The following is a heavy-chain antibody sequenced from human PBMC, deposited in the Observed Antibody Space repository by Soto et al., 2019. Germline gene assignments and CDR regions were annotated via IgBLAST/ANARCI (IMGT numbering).Heavy chain of an antibody. CDR3: ARDLAGHYYDSSGYY. CDR2: INPNSGGT. V-gene: IGHV1-2*02. CDR1: GYTFTGYY. D-gene: IGHD3-22*01. J-gene: IGHJ4*02. Sequence: ASVKVSCKASGYTFTGYYMHWVRQAPGQGLEWMGWINPNSGGTNYAQKFQGRVTMTRDTSISTAYMELSRLRSDDTAVYYCARDLAGHYYDSSGYYWGQGTLVTVSS.